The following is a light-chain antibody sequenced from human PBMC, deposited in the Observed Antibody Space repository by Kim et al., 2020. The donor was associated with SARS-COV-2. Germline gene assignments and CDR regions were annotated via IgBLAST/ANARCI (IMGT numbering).Light chain of an antibody. CDR2: AAS. Sequence: DIQMTQSPSALSASIGDRVTITCRASQGISSWLAWYQQKPEKAPKCLIYAASSLQSGVPSRFSGSGSGTDFTLTISSLQPEDSATYYCQQYDSYPRTFGQGTKVDIK. J-gene: IGKJ1*01. V-gene: IGKV1D-16*01. CDR3: QQYDSYPRT. CDR1: QGISSW.